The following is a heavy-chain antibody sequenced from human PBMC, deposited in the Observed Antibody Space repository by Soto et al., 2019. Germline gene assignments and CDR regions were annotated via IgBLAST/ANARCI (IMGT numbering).Heavy chain of an antibody. Sequence: PSETLSLTCAVYGGSSSGYYWSWIRQPPGKGLEWIGEINHSGSTNYNPSLKSRVTISVDTSKNQFSLKLSSVTAADTAVYYCAIRLNYYGSGSRSRFDYWGQGTLVTVSS. V-gene: IGHV4-34*01. CDR3: AIRLNYYGSGSRSRFDY. J-gene: IGHJ4*02. CDR1: GGSSSGYY. D-gene: IGHD3-10*01. CDR2: INHSGST.